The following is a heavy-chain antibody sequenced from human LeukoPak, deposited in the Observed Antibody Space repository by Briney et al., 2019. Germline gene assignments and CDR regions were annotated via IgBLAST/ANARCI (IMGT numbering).Heavy chain of an antibody. V-gene: IGHV4-31*02. J-gene: IGHJ2*01. Sequence: SETLSLTCTVSGGSISSGGYYWSWIRQHPGKGLEWIGYIYNSGSTYYNPSLKSRVTISVDTSKNQFSLKLSSVTAADTAVYYCARGHHSDTSGYYPWYFDLWGRGTLVTVSS. CDR1: GGSISSGGYY. CDR3: ARGHHSDTSGYYPWYFDL. CDR2: IYNSGST. D-gene: IGHD3-22*01.